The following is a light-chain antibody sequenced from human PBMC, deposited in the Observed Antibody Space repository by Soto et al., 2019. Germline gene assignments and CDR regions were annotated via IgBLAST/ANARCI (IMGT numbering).Light chain of an antibody. Sequence: DIQMTQSPSSVSASVGDRVTITCRARQDIVNYLAWYQQKPWKAPKLLIYAASSLQNGVPSRFSGRGSGTDFTLNISCLQPEDFASYACQQGNIFPWTFGQGTKVEVK. CDR2: AAS. V-gene: IGKV1-12*01. J-gene: IGKJ1*01. CDR1: QDIVNY. CDR3: QQGNIFPWT.